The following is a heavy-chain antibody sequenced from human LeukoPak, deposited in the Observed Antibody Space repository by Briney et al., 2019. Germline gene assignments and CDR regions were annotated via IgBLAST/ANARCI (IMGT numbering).Heavy chain of an antibody. CDR2: IFYSGST. J-gene: IGHJ4*02. V-gene: IGHV4-59*01. CDR3: AREVGYCSGGSCYSYFDY. CDR1: GGSISSYY. Sequence: SETLSLTCTVSGGSISSYYWSWIRQPPGKGLEWIGYIFYSGSTNYNPSLKSRVTISVDTSKNQFSLKLSSVTAADTAVYYCAREVGYCSGGSCYSYFDYWGQGTLVTVSS. D-gene: IGHD2-15*01.